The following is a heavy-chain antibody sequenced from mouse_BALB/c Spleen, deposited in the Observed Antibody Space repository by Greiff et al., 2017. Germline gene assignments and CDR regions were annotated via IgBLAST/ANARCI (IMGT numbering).Heavy chain of an antibody. CDR1: GFTFSSYG. CDR2: INSNGGST. Sequence: EVQGVESGGGLVQPGGSLKLSCAASGFTFSSYGMSWVRQTPDKRLELVATINSNGGSTYYPDSVKGRFTISRDNAKNTLYLQMSSLKSEDTAMYYCARDLPYYWGQGTLVTVSA. J-gene: IGHJ3*01. V-gene: IGHV5-6-3*01. D-gene: IGHD2-1*01. CDR3: ARDLPYY.